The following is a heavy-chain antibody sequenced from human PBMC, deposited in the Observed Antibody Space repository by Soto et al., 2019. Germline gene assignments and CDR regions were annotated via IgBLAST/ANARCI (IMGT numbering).Heavy chain of an antibody. D-gene: IGHD6-19*01. CDR2: MSPNSGAT. J-gene: IGHJ6*02. CDR3: ARGVQAGVDV. Sequence: QVQLVQSGAEVTKPGASVKVSCKASGYTFTSYDINWVRQATGQGLEWMGWMSPNSGATGYAQKFQGSVTLTRDTAISTAYMELSNLRSEDTAIYYCARGVQAGVDVWGQGSTVTVSS. CDR1: GYTFTSYD. V-gene: IGHV1-8*01.